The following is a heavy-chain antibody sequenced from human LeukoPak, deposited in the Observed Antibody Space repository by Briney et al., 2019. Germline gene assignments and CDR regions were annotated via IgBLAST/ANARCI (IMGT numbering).Heavy chain of an antibody. Sequence: GASVKVSCKASGYNFAAYYFHWVRQAPGQGLEWMGWMSPNTGDANYAHNFRGRVAMTRDPSITTAYLDLTSLGSGDTAICYCARAIYGDSLDLWGQGTLVSVAS. CDR1: GYNFAAYY. D-gene: IGHD2-21*02. V-gene: IGHV1-2*02. J-gene: IGHJ5*02. CDR2: MSPNTGDA. CDR3: ARAIYGDSLDL.